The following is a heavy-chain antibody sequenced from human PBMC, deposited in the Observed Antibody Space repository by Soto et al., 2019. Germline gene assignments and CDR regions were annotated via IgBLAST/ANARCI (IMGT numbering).Heavy chain of an antibody. CDR2: INPILSMS. CDR1: GDTFTFYS. V-gene: IGHV1-69*02. D-gene: IGHD3-10*01. J-gene: IGHJ4*02. CDR3: ARSHGSGYRAFDY. Sequence: QVQLVQSGAEVKKPGSSVRVSCKASGDTFTFYSINWVRQAPGLGLEWMGRINPILSMSNYAQRFQGRVTMTADKSTSTAYMELSSLRSEDTAMYYCARSHGSGYRAFDYWGQGALVTVSS.